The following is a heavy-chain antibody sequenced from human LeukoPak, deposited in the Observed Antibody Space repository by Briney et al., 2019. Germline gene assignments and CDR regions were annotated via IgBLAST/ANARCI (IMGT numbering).Heavy chain of an antibody. CDR3: AKAPGYCSGGTCYDY. D-gene: IGHD2-15*01. CDR1: GFTFSTYA. J-gene: IGHJ4*02. CDR2: IGGSGGST. Sequence: GGSLRLSCAASGFTFSTYAMSWVRQAPGKGLEWVSLIGGSGGSTYYADSVKGRFTISRDNSKNTLYLQMKSLRADDTAVYYCAKAPGYCSGGTCYDYWGQGTLVTVSS. V-gene: IGHV3-23*01.